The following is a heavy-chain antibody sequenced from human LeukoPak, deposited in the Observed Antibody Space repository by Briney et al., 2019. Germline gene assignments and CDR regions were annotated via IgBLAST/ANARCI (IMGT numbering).Heavy chain of an antibody. CDR2: IYTSGST. CDR1: GGSVSSGDYY. CDR3: ARGGELLNY. Sequence: SQTLSLTCTVSGGSVSSGDYYWAWIRQPAGKGLEWIGRIYTSGSTSYSPSLKSRVTISLDTSKNQFSLRLSSVTAADTAVYYCARGGELLNYLGQGTLVTVSS. V-gene: IGHV4-61*02. D-gene: IGHD1-7*01. J-gene: IGHJ4*02.